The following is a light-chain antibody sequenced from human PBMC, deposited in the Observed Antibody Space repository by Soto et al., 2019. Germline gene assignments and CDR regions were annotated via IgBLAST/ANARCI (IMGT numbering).Light chain of an antibody. Sequence: EIVMTQSPATLSVSPGERATLSCRASQSVSGNLAWYQQKPGQAPRLLIYGASTRATGIPARFSGSGSATEFSLTISRLQPEVFAVYYCQQYNNWPKTFGQRTKVEIK. CDR1: QSVSGN. CDR3: QQYNNWPKT. V-gene: IGKV3-15*01. CDR2: GAS. J-gene: IGKJ1*01.